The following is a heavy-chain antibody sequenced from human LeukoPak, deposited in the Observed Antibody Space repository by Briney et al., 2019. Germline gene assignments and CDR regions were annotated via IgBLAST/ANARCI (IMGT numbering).Heavy chain of an antibody. Sequence: GGSLRLSCAASGFTFSSYAMHWARQAPGKGLEWVAVISYDGSNKYYADSVKGRFTISRDNSKNTLYLQMNSLRAEDTAVYYCARDRGDIVVVVAARRSYYGMDVWGQGTTVTVSS. CDR2: ISYDGSNK. V-gene: IGHV3-30*04. D-gene: IGHD2-15*01. CDR3: ARDRGDIVVVVAARRSYYGMDV. J-gene: IGHJ6*02. CDR1: GFTFSSYA.